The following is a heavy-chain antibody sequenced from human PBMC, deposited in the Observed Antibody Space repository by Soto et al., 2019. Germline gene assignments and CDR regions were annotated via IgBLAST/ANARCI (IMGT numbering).Heavy chain of an antibody. CDR1: GGSINSGGYY. J-gene: IGHJ4*02. Sequence: QVQLQESGPGLVKPSQTLSLTCSVSGGSINSGGYYWSWVRQHPGEGLEWIGNIYYSGSTNYNPSLKSRVTISIDTSKTHFSLKLSSVTAADTAVYYCARSSISKKIDYWGQGTLVTVSS. V-gene: IGHV4-31*03. D-gene: IGHD2-2*01. CDR2: IYYSGST. CDR3: ARSSISKKIDY.